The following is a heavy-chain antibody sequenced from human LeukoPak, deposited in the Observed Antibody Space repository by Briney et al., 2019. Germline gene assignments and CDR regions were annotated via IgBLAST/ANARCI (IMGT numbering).Heavy chain of an antibody. CDR3: ARGQTYSGRIFDY. V-gene: IGHV4-39*01. Sequence: PSETLSLTCTVSGGSISSISYYWGWIRQPPGEGLEWIGSLYYTGSTYYNPSLRSRVTISVDTSKNQFSLQLNPVTPDDTAVYFCARGQTYSGRIFDYWGQGILVTVSS. CDR1: GGSISSISYY. D-gene: IGHD1-26*01. J-gene: IGHJ4*02. CDR2: LYYTGST.